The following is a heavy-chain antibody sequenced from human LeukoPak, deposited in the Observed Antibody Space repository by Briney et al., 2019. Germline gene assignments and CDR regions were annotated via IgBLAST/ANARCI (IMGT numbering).Heavy chain of an antibody. CDR2: IIPIFGTA. J-gene: IGHJ3*02. CDR1: GYTFTGYY. Sequence: SVKVSCKASGYTFTGYYMHWVRQAPGQGLEWMGRIIPIFGTANYAQKFQGRVTITADKSTSTAYMELSSLRSEDTAVYYCARVGYDSSGDAFDIWGQGTMVTVSS. CDR3: ARVGYDSSGDAFDI. D-gene: IGHD3-22*01. V-gene: IGHV1-69*06.